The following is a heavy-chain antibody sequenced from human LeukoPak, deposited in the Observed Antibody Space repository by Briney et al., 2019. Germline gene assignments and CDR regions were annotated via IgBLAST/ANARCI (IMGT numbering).Heavy chain of an antibody. CDR3: AREDDSSGALDY. CDR2: INPNSGGT. Sequence: GASVKVSCKASGYTFAGYYMHWVRQAPGQGLEWMGWINPNSGGTNYAQKFQGRVTMTRDTSISTAYMELSRLRSDDTAVYYCAREDDSSGALDYWGQGTLVTVSS. V-gene: IGHV1-2*02. D-gene: IGHD3-22*01. CDR1: GYTFAGYY. J-gene: IGHJ4*02.